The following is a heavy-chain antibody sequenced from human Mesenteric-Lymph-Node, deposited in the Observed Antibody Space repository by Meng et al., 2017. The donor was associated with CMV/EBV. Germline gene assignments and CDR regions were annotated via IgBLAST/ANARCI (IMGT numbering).Heavy chain of an antibody. CDR2: INSNSGGT. CDR3: VSLVTLRQGISY. J-gene: IGHJ4*02. V-gene: IGHV1-2*06. CDR1: GYTFSGYY. D-gene: IGHD6-13*01. Sequence: ASVKVSCKASGYTFSGYYVYWVRQAPGQGLEWMGRINSNSGGTYYAQSFQGRVTMTRDTSISTVYMELGGLRSDDTATYYCVSLVTLRQGISYWGQGTLVTVSS.